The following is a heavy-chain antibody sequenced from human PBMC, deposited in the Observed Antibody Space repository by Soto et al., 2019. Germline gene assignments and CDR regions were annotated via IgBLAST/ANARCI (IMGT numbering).Heavy chain of an antibody. D-gene: IGHD6-13*01. J-gene: IGHJ4*02. Sequence: ASVKVSCKASGYTFTSYAMHWVRQAPGQRLEWMGWINAGNGNTKYSQKFQARVTITRDTSASTAYMELSSLRSEDTAVYYCARPSVLYSSIWYPPFDYWGQGTLVTVSS. CDR3: ARPSVLYSSIWYPPFDY. V-gene: IGHV1-3*01. CDR2: INAGNGNT. CDR1: GYTFTSYA.